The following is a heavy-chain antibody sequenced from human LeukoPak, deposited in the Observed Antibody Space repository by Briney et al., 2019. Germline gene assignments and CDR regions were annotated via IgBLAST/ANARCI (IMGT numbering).Heavy chain of an antibody. CDR2: IRSDGSVK. Sequence: HTGGSLRLSCAASGFTFSGYGIHWVRQAPGKGLEWVAFIRSDGSVKYYADSVKGRFTISRDNSKNTLYLQMNSLRAEDTAVYYCAKVVVVPAATPYYFDYWGQGTLVTVSS. V-gene: IGHV3-30*02. J-gene: IGHJ4*02. CDR1: GFTFSGYG. CDR3: AKVVVVPAATPYYFDY. D-gene: IGHD2-2*01.